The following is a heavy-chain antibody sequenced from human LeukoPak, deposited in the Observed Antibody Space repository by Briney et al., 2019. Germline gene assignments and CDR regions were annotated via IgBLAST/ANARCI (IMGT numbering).Heavy chain of an antibody. CDR3: ARVHTQAHDYVWGSYRPEYYFDY. CDR1: GGSISSYY. Sequence: SETLSLTCTVSGGSISSYYWSWIRQPPGKGLEWIGCIYYSGSTNYNPSLKSRVTISVDTSKNQFSLKLSSVTAADTAVYYCARVHTQAHDYVWGSYRPEYYFDYWGQGTLVTVSS. J-gene: IGHJ4*02. CDR2: IYYSGST. D-gene: IGHD3-16*02. V-gene: IGHV4-59*01.